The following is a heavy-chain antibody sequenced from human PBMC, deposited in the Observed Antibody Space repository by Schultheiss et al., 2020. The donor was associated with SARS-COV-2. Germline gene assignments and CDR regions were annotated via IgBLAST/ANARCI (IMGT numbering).Heavy chain of an antibody. CDR2: INPNSGGT. CDR1: GYTFTGYY. CDR3: ARATNPYYYDSSGYRVDY. J-gene: IGHJ4*02. V-gene: IGHV1-2*02. D-gene: IGHD3-22*01. Sequence: ASVKISCKASGYTFTGYYMHWVRQAPGQGLEWMGWINPNSGGTNYAQKFQGRVTMTRDTSISTAYMELSSLRSEDTAVYYCARATNPYYYDSSGYRVDYWGQGTLVTVSS.